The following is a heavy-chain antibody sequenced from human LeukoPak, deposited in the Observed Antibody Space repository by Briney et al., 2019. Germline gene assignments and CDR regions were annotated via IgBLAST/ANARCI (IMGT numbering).Heavy chain of an antibody. CDR2: ISYDGSNE. D-gene: IGHD3-3*01. J-gene: IGHJ6*02. CDR1: GFIFSGYA. V-gene: IGHV3-30-3*01. Sequence: GGSLRLSCAASGAASGFIFSGYAMHWVRQAPGKGLEWVAIISYDGSNEYYAGSVRGRFIISRDNSRDTIFLQMSSLRVEDTAVYYCASGYDFWSGYPPAQYSMDVWGQGTTVTVSS. CDR3: ASGYDFWSGYPPAQYSMDV.